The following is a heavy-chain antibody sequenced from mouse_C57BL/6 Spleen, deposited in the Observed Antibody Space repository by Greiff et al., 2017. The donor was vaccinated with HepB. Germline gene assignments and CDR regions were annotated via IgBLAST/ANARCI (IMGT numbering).Heavy chain of an antibody. CDR1: GFTFSSYA. D-gene: IGHD1-1*01. CDR2: ISDGGSYT. Sequence: EVKLMESGGGLVKPGGSLKLSCAASGFTFSSYAMSWVRQTPEKRLEWVATISDGGSYTYYPDNVKGRFTISRDNAKNNLYLQMSHLQSEDTAMYYCARVGSSPFDYWGQGTTLTVSS. J-gene: IGHJ2*01. CDR3: ARVGSSPFDY. V-gene: IGHV5-4*03.